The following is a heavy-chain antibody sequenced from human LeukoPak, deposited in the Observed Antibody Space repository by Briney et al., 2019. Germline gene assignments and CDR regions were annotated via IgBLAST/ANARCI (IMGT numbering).Heavy chain of an antibody. CDR2: IYGGGST. CDR1: GFTVSSNY. J-gene: IGHJ4*02. Sequence: GGSLRPSCAVSGFTVSSNYMSWVRQAPGKGLEWVSVIYGGGSTYYADSVKGRFTISRDNSKNTLYLQMNSLRAEDTAVYYCARSDGIAAAGPFDYWGQGTLVTVS. V-gene: IGHV3-53*01. D-gene: IGHD6-13*01. CDR3: ARSDGIAAAGPFDY.